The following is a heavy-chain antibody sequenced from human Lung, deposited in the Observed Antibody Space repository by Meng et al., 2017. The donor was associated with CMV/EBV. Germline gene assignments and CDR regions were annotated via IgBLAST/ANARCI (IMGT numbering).Heavy chain of an antibody. CDR2: IYWDDDK. D-gene: IGHD3-22*01. Sequence: QITLTVYYTKRVKPTHTLTLTCTFYGFSPGTSGVGVGWSRQPPGKALEWLALIYWDDDKRYSPSLKSRLTITKDTSKNQVVLTMTNMDPVDTATYYCAHESSGTYFDYWGQGTLVTVSS. J-gene: IGHJ4*02. V-gene: IGHV2-5*02. CDR1: GFSPGTSGVG. CDR3: AHESSGTYFDY.